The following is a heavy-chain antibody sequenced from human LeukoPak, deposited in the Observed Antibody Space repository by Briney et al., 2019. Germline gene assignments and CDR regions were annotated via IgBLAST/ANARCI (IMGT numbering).Heavy chain of an antibody. CDR3: AREVDTAMPD. D-gene: IGHD5-18*01. Sequence: SETLSLTCTVSGGSISSYYWSWTRQPPGKGLEWIGYIYYSGSTNYNPSLKSRVTISVDTSKNQFSLKLSSVTAADTAAYYCAREVDTAMPDWGQGTLVTVSS. CDR1: GGSISSYY. V-gene: IGHV4-59*01. J-gene: IGHJ4*02. CDR2: IYYSGST.